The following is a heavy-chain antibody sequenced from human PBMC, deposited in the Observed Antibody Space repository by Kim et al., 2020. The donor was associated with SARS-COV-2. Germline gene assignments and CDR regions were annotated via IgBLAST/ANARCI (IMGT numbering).Heavy chain of an antibody. CDR1: GGSFSGYY. D-gene: IGHD3-3*01. CDR3: ARGRRGELTSFGVVTTGGWLDP. J-gene: IGHJ5*02. Sequence: SETLSLTCAVYGGSFSGYYWSWIRQPPGKGLEWIGEINHSGSTNYNPSLKSRVTISVDTSKNQFSLKLSSVTAADTAVYYCARGRRGELTSFGVVTTGGWLDPWGQGTLVTVSS. V-gene: IGHV4-34*01. CDR2: INHSGST.